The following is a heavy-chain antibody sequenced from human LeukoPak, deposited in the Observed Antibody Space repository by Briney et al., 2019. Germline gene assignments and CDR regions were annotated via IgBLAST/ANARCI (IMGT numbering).Heavy chain of an antibody. V-gene: IGHV3-23*01. Sequence: PGGSLRLSCAASGFTLSSYALTWVRHGPGKGLEWVSSITGSGGSTYYADSVKGRFTISRDDSKNTLFLQMNSLTVEDTAVYYCAKAVPGIALDYWGQGTLVTVSS. CDR2: ITGSGGST. D-gene: IGHD6-13*01. J-gene: IGHJ4*02. CDR3: AKAVPGIALDY. CDR1: GFTLSSYA.